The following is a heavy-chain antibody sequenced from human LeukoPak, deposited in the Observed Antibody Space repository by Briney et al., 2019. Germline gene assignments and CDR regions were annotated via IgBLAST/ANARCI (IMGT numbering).Heavy chain of an antibody. CDR3: ARGHVTGSDRHWDY. J-gene: IGHJ4*02. V-gene: IGHV3-74*01. CDR2: IIGDGNSI. CDR1: DFSFRSHW. D-gene: IGHD3-9*01. Sequence: GGSLRLSCATSDFSFRSHWMHWVRQAPGKGLVWVSRIIGDGNSISYADSVKSRFTISRDNAKNTLYLQMNSLRVEDTAVYYCARGHVTGSDRHWDYWGQGVLVTVPS.